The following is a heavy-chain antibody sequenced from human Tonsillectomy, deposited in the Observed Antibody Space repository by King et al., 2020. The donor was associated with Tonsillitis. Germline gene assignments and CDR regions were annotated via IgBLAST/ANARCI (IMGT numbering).Heavy chain of an antibody. CDR1: GFTFSAYA. CDR3: ARDRAYDSTGYYGNRIDY. Sequence: VQLVESGGVVVQPGRSLRLSVASSGFTFSAYAIHWVRQAPGKGQEGVAVITYVGTNKYYADSVEGRFTISRDSSKNTLYLQMNSLRAEDTAVYYCARDRAYDSTGYYGNRIDYWGQGTLVTVSS. D-gene: IGHD3-22*01. CDR2: ITYVGTNK. J-gene: IGHJ4*02. V-gene: IGHV3-30*01.